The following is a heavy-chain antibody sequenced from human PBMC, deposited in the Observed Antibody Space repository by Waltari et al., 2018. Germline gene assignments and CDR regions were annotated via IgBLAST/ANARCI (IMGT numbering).Heavy chain of an antibody. J-gene: IGHJ6*02. Sequence: EIQLVQSGGGLVQPGGSLRLSCAASGFNIDDCCLNWVRQAPGKGLEWVSYITGTSRTKFYADSVRGRFTISRDNAKNSLYLQMNSLRADDTAVYFCARPVRISGNYGLDVWGQGTTVIVSS. V-gene: IGHV3-48*01. CDR3: ARPVRISGNYGLDV. CDR2: ITGTSRTK. CDR1: GFNIDDCC.